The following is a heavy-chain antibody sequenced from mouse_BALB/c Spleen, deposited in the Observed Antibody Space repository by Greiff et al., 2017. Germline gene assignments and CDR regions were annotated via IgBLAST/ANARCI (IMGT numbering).Heavy chain of an antibody. CDR3: ARSRVLLRPAWFAY. CDR2: ISSGGST. CDR1: GFTFSSYA. V-gene: IGHV5-6-5*01. D-gene: IGHD1-2*01. Sequence: DVKLVESGGGLVKPGGSLKLSCAASGFTFSSYAMSWVRQTPEKRLEWVASISSGGSTYYPDSVKGRFTISRDNARNILYLQMSSLRSEDTAMYYCARSRVLLRPAWFAYWGQGTLVTVSA. J-gene: IGHJ3*01.